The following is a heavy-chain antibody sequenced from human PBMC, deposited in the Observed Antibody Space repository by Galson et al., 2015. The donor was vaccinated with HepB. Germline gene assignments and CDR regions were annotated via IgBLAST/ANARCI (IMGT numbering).Heavy chain of an antibody. CDR3: ARGIAGDV. CDR2: IYYSGST. CDR1: GGSISSYY. V-gene: IGHV4-59*08. Sequence: LTCTVSGGSISSYYWSWIRQPPGKGLEWIGYIYYSGSTNYNPSLKSRVTISVDTSKNQFSLRLSSVTAADTAVYYCARGIAGDVWGQGTTVTVSS. J-gene: IGHJ6*02. D-gene: IGHD6-13*01.